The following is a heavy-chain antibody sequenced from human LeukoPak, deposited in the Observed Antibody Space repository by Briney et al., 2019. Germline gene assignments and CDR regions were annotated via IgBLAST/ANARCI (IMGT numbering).Heavy chain of an antibody. CDR2: INPNSGAT. CDR1: GYTFTGYY. J-gene: IGHJ4*02. V-gene: IGHV1-2*02. CDR3: ATLRRSGWYIGD. Sequence: ASVKVSCKASGYTFTGYYMHWVRQAPGQGLEWMGWINPNSGATNYAEEFQGRVTMTRDTSITTAYMELSSLTSDDTAMYYCATLRRSGWYIGDWGQGTLVTVSS. D-gene: IGHD6-19*01.